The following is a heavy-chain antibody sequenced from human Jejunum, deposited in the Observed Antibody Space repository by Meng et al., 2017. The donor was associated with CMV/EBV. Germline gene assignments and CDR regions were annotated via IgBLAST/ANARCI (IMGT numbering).Heavy chain of an antibody. Sequence: VQLAGSGPGLVKPSGTLSLTCAVSGGSISSSNWGSWVRQPPGKGLEWIGEIYHSGSTNYNPSLKSRVTISVDKSKNQFSLKLSSVTAADTAVYYCASFPPPGKQWLVTDYWGQGTLVTVSS. J-gene: IGHJ4*02. CDR1: GGSISSSNW. CDR2: IYHSGST. D-gene: IGHD6-19*01. V-gene: IGHV4-4*02. CDR3: ASFPPPGKQWLVTDY.